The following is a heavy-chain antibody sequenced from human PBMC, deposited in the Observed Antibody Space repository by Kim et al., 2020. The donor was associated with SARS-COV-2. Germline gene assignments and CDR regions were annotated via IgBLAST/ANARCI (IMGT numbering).Heavy chain of an antibody. D-gene: IGHD3-10*01. Sequence: APNVQGRVTMTRDTSTSTVYMELSSLRSEDTAVYYCARGQFLWFGELPHYWGQGTLVTVSS. CDR3: ARGQFLWFGELPHY. V-gene: IGHV1-46*01. J-gene: IGHJ4*02.